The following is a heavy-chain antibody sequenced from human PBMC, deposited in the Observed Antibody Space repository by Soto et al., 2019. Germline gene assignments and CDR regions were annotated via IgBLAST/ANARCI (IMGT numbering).Heavy chain of an antibody. Sequence: QVQLVESGGGVVQPGRSLRLSCAASGFTFSSYAMHWVRQAPGKGLEWVAVISYDGSNKYYADSVKGRFTISRDNSKNTLYRQMNSLRAEDTAVYYCARGGSVAGPFDYWGQGTLVTVSS. V-gene: IGHV3-30-3*01. CDR3: ARGGSVAGPFDY. CDR2: ISYDGSNK. D-gene: IGHD6-19*01. CDR1: GFTFSSYA. J-gene: IGHJ4*02.